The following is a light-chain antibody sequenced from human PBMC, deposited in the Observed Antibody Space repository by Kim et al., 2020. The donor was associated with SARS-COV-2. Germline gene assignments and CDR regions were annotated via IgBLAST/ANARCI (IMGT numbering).Light chain of an antibody. J-gene: IGKJ2*01. V-gene: IGKV1-5*03. CDR3: QQYLTYPYT. Sequence: DIQMTQSPSTLWAGVGDRVTFTCRASESIYTWLAWYQQKPGKAPKLLIYKASNLQPGVPSRFSGSGSGTEFTLIISSLQPDDFADYYCQQYLTYPYTFGQGTKLEI. CDR2: KAS. CDR1: ESIYTW.